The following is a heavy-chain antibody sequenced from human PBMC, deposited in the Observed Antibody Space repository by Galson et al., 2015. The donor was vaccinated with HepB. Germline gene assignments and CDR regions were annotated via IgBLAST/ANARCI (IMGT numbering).Heavy chain of an antibody. D-gene: IGHD2-2*02. J-gene: IGHJ6*02. CDR1: GYSFTSYW. Sequence: QSGAEVKKPGESLRISCKGSGYSFTSYWISWVRQMPGKGLEWMGRIDPSDSYTNYSPSFQGHVTISADKSISTAYLQWSSLKASDTAMYYCARPGIVVVPAAIWAGVEDYYYGMDVWGQGTTVTVSS. V-gene: IGHV5-10-1*01. CDR3: ARPGIVVVPAAIWAGVEDYYYGMDV. CDR2: IDPSDSYT.